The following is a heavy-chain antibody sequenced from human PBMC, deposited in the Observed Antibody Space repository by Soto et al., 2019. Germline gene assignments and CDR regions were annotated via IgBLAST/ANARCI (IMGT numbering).Heavy chain of an antibody. Sequence: SEALSLMCAVYGGSFSGYYWSWIRQPPGKGLEWLGEINHSGITDYNPSLKSRITISIDTSKKQFSLKLNSVTAADTAVYYCAIGPRMWLAGGGYWGQGTQVPVSS. V-gene: IGHV4-34*01. CDR1: GGSFSGYY. J-gene: IGHJ4*02. CDR2: INHSGIT. CDR3: AIGPRMWLAGGGY. D-gene: IGHD6-19*01.